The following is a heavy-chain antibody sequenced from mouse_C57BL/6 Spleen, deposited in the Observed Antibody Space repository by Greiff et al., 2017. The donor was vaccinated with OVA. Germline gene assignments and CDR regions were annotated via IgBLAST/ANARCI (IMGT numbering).Heavy chain of an antibody. D-gene: IGHD1-1*01. V-gene: IGHV1-15*01. J-gene: IGHJ1*03. CDR1: GYTFTDYE. CDR2: IDPETGGT. CDR3: TTTVVATDWYCDV. Sequence: QVQLQQSGAELVRPGASVTLSCKASGYTFTDYEMHWVKQTPVHGLEWIGAIDPETGGTAYNQKFKGKAILTADKSSSTAYMELRSLTSEDSAVYYCTTTVVATDWYCDVWGTGTTVTVSS.